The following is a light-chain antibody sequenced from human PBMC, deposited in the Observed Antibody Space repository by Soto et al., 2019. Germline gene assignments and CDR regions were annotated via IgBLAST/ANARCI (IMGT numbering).Light chain of an antibody. CDR2: DAS. CDR3: QQRSNWPPT. V-gene: IGKV3-11*01. J-gene: IGKJ2*01. Sequence: EIVLTQSPATLSLSPGERATLSCRASQSVSSYLAWYQQKPGQAPRLLIDDASNRATGIPARFSGSGSGTDFTLTLSSLEPEDFAVYYCQQRSNWPPTFGQGTKLEIK. CDR1: QSVSSY.